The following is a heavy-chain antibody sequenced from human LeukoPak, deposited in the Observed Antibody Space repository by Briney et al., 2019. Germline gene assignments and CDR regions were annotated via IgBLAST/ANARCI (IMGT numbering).Heavy chain of an antibody. CDR2: ISSSSSYI. CDR3: ARDIVVVPALRDWFDP. J-gene: IGHJ5*02. V-gene: IGHV3-21*01. D-gene: IGHD2-2*01. CDR1: GFTFSSYS. Sequence: GGSLRLSCAASGFTFSSYSMNWVRQAPGKGLEWVSSISSSSSYIYYADSVKGRFTISRDNAKNSLYLQMNSLRAEDTAVYYCARDIVVVPALRDWFDPWGQGTLVTVSS.